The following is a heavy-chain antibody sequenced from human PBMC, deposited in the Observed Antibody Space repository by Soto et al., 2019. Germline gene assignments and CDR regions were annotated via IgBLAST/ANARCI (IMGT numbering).Heavy chain of an antibody. V-gene: IGHV1-69*13. CDR2: SIPIFGTA. CDR1: GGTFNNYP. J-gene: IGHJ6*01. Sequence: SVKVSCKASGGTFNNYPITWVRQAPGEGLEWMGGSIPIFGTANYAQKFQGRVTISVDESTSTAYMELSSLRSEDTAVYYCARGRGYSGDDHYYYFDTDVWGQGTTVTVSS. CDR3: ARGRGYSGDDHYYYFDTDV. D-gene: IGHD5-12*01.